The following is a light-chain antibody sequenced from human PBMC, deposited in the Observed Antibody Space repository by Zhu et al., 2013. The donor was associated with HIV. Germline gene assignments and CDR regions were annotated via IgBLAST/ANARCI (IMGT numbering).Light chain of an antibody. J-gene: IGLJ2*01. CDR3: CSYAHSSTVI. CDR1: NSDVGSYNL. V-gene: IGLV2-23*01. Sequence: QFALTQPASVSGAPGQSITISCTGTNSDVGSYNLVSWYQQHPGKAPRLMIYEDNQRPSGVSNRFSGSKSGNTASLTISGLQAEDGADYYCCSYAHSSTVIFGGGTKLTVL. CDR2: EDN.